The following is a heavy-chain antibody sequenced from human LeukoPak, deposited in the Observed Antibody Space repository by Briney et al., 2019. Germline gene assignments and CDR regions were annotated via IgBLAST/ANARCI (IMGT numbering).Heavy chain of an antibody. Sequence: SETLSLTCALYGGSIKTYYWSWIRQPLGKGPEWIGYVYYTGTTSYNPSLKSRVTISVETSKSQFSLTLNSVTAADTAVYHCARQSDPYYHYGLDFWGQGTTVIVSS. CDR3: ARQSDPYYHYGLDF. CDR1: GGSIKTYY. CDR2: VYYTGTT. V-gene: IGHV4-59*01. J-gene: IGHJ6*02.